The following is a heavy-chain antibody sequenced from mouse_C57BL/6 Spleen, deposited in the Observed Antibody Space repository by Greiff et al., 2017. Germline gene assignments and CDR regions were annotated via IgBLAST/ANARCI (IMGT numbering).Heavy chain of an antibody. D-gene: IGHD1-1*02. Sequence: QVQLKQPGAELVMPGASVKLSCKASGYTFTSYWMHWVKQRPGQGLEWIGEIDPSVSYTNYNQKFKGKSTLTVDKSSSTAYMQLSSLTSEDSAVYYCARKGPYGDYWGQGTSVTVSS. V-gene: IGHV1-69*01. CDR1: GYTFTSYW. CDR2: IDPSVSYT. J-gene: IGHJ4*01. CDR3: ARKGPYGDY.